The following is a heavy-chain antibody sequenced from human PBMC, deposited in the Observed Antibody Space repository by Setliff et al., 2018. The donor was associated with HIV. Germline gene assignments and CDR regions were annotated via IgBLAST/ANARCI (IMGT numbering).Heavy chain of an antibody. Sequence: SETLSLTCTVSGGSISDSDFYWSWIRQHPGKALEWIGYIHHSGSTFYNPSLRSRLTISIDTSKSQFSLRLSSVTAADTAVYYCASGRVRQSRKFGGVIVLPPFDYWGQGTLVTVSS. CDR2: IHHSGST. J-gene: IGHJ4*02. CDR1: GGSISDSDFY. D-gene: IGHD3-16*02. CDR3: ASGRVRQSRKFGGVIVLPPFDY. V-gene: IGHV4-31*03.